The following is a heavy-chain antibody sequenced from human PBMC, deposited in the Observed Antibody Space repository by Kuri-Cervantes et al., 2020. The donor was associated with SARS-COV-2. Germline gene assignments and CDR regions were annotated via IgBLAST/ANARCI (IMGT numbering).Heavy chain of an antibody. CDR1: GFTFSSYA. J-gene: IGHJ4*02. V-gene: IGHV3-30-3*01. CDR3: ASKTPRSSSWTRWGTRGSGGEGDY. CDR2: ISYDGSNK. D-gene: IGHD6-13*01. Sequence: GESLKISCAASGFTFSSYAMHWVRQAPGKGLEWVAVISYDGSNKYYAGSVKGRFTISRDNSKNTLYLQMSSLRAEDTAVYYCASKTPRSSSWTRWGTRGSGGEGDYWGQGTLVTVSS.